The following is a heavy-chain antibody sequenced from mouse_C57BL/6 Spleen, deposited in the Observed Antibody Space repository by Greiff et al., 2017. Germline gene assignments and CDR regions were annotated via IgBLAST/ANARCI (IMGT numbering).Heavy chain of an antibody. Sequence: EVQLQQSGGGLVQPKGSLKLSCAASGFSFNTYAMNWVRQAPGKGLEWVARIRSKSNNYATYYADSVKDRFTISRDDSESMLYLQMNNLKTEDTAMYYCVSPYDYDGWFAYWGQGTLVTVSA. J-gene: IGHJ3*01. CDR2: IRSKSNNYAT. CDR1: GFSFNTYA. D-gene: IGHD2-4*01. V-gene: IGHV10-1*01. CDR3: VSPYDYDGWFAY.